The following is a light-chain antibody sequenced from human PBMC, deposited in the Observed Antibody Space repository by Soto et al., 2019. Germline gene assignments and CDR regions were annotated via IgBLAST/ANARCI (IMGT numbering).Light chain of an antibody. J-gene: IGLJ1*01. CDR3: QAYDSSLRGYV. Sequence: QSALTQPPSVSGAPGQRVTISCTGSSSNIGARYDVHWYQQLPGTAPKLISYGNSDRPSGVPDRFSGSKSGPSASLAITGLQAEDEADYYCQAYDSSLRGYVFGTGTKLTVL. V-gene: IGLV1-40*01. CDR2: GNS. CDR1: SSNIGARYD.